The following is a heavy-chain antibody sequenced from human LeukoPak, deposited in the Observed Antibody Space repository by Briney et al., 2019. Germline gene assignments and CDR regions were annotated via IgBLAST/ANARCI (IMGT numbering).Heavy chain of an antibody. CDR3: ARLSSEYYDFWSGYSSAFDI. D-gene: IGHD3-3*01. CDR1: GGSISSYY. Sequence: PSETLSLTCTVSGGSISSYYWSWIRQPPGKGLEWIGYIYYSGSTNYNPSLKSRVTISVDTSKYQFSLKLSSVTAADTAVYYCARLSSEYYDFWSGYSSAFDIWGQGTMVTVSS. CDR2: IYYSGST. V-gene: IGHV4-59*01. J-gene: IGHJ3*02.